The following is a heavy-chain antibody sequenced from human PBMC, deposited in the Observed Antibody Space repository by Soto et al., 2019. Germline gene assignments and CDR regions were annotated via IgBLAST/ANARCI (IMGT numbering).Heavy chain of an antibody. V-gene: IGHV4-34*01. J-gene: IGHJ6*03. CDR2: INHSGST. Sequence: QVQLQQWGAGLLKPSETLSLTCAVYGGSFSGYYWSWIRQPPGKGLEWIGEINHSGSTNYNPSLKSRVTISVDTSKNQFSLQLSSVTAADTAVYYCARRTIYCSGGSCYYYMDVWGKGTTVTVSS. CDR3: ARRTIYCSGGSCYYYMDV. D-gene: IGHD2-15*01. CDR1: GGSFSGYY.